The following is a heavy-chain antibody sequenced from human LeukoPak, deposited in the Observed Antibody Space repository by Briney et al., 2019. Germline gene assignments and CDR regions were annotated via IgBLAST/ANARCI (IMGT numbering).Heavy chain of an antibody. V-gene: IGHV1-2*02. J-gene: IGHJ4*02. CDR3: ASHYPVWGPAARDY. D-gene: IGHD2-2*01. Sequence: ASVKVSCKASGYTFTGYYMHWVRQAPEQGLEWMGWINPNSGGTNYAQKFQGRVTMTRDTSISTAYMELSRLRSDDTAVYYCASHYPVWGPAARDYWGQGTQVTVSS. CDR1: GYTFTGYY. CDR2: INPNSGGT.